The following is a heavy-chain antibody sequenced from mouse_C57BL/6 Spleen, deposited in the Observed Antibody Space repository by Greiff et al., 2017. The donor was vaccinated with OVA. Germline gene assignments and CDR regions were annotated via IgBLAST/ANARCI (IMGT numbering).Heavy chain of an antibody. CDR1: GYTFTSYW. Sequence: QVQLQQPGAELVKPGASVKLSCKASGYTFTSYWMHWVKQRPGQGLEWIGMIHPNSGSTNYNEKFKSKATLTVDKSSSTAYMQLSSLTSEDSAVYYCARLDDYDEEVYFDYWGQGTTLTVSS. D-gene: IGHD2-4*01. CDR2: IHPNSGST. CDR3: ARLDDYDEEVYFDY. J-gene: IGHJ2*01. V-gene: IGHV1-64*01.